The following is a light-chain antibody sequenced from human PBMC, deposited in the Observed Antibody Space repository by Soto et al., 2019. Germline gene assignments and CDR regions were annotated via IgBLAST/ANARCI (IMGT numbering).Light chain of an antibody. CDR2: GAS. J-gene: IGKJ2*01. V-gene: IGKV3-15*01. CDR1: QRISSN. CDR3: QQYNIWPPYT. Sequence: EIVMTQSPATLSVSPGERATLYCKASQRISSNLAWYQQKPGQPPRLLIYGASTRASGIPARFSGSGSGTEFTLTISGLLSEDFALYYCQQYNIWPPYTFGQGTNLEIK.